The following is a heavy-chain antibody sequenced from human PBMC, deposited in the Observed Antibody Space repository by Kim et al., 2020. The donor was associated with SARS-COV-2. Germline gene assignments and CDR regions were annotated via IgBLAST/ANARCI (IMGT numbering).Heavy chain of an antibody. Sequence: GESLKISCKGSGYSFTSYWISWVRQMPGKGLEWMGRIDPSDSYTNYSPSFQGHVTISADKSISTAYLQWSSLKASDTAMYYCARLMIAAAGTGAELSYYYYGMDVWGQGTTVTVSS. CDR2: IDPSDSYT. CDR1: GYSFTSYW. J-gene: IGHJ6*02. V-gene: IGHV5-10-1*01. D-gene: IGHD6-13*01. CDR3: ARLMIAAAGTGAELSYYYYGMDV.